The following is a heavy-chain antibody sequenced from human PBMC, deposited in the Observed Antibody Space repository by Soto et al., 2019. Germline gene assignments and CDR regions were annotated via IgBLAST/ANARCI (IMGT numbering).Heavy chain of an antibody. D-gene: IGHD5-18*01. V-gene: IGHV3-23*01. Sequence: GGSLRLSCAASGFTFSSYAMSWVRQAPGKGLEWVSAISGSGGSTYYADSVKGRFTISRDNSKNTLYLQMNSLRAEDTAVYYCAKDPGYSYGYGGNWFDPWGQGTLVTVSS. J-gene: IGHJ5*02. CDR3: AKDPGYSYGYGGNWFDP. CDR1: GFTFSSYA. CDR2: ISGSGGST.